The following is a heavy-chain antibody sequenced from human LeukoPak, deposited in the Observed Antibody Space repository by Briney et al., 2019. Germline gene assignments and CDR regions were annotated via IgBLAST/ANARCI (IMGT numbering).Heavy chain of an antibody. CDR2: ISGSGART. CDR3: ARDDLLHRNWFDP. CDR1: GFTFSSYA. D-gene: IGHD3-22*01. Sequence: PGGSLRLSCAASGFTFSSYAMSWVRQAPGKGLEWVSAISGSGARTYYADSVKGRFTISRDNSKNTLYLQMNSLRAEDTAVYSCARDDLLHRNWFDPWGQGTLVTVSS. J-gene: IGHJ5*02. V-gene: IGHV3-23*01.